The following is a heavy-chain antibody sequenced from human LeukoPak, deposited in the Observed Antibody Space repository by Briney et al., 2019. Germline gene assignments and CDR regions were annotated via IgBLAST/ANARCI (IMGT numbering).Heavy chain of an antibody. Sequence: GGSLRLSCAASGFTFSSYGMHWVRQAPGKGLEWVAVISYDGSNKYYADSVKGRFTISRDNSKNTLYLEMNSLRAEDTAVYYCAKGAGYSSGGLDYWGQGTLVTVSS. CDR2: ISYDGSNK. J-gene: IGHJ4*02. D-gene: IGHD6-19*01. CDR1: GFTFSSYG. V-gene: IGHV3-30*18. CDR3: AKGAGYSSGGLDY.